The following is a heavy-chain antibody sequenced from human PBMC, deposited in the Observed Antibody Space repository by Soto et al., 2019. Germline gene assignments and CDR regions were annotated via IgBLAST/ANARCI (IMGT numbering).Heavy chain of an antibody. CDR1: GGTLSSYA. CDR3: ASGGIEHRSSRYYHAMNV. J-gene: IGHJ6*02. D-gene: IGHD6-6*01. V-gene: IGHV1-69*13. CDR2: IIPFLGSA. Sequence: SVKATCKARGGTLSSYAINWVQQATGQGLEWMGGIIPFLGSANYAQNFQGRVTFTADESTSTSYMELSSLKSEDTAVYYCASGGIEHRSSRYYHAMNVWGQGTTVTVSS.